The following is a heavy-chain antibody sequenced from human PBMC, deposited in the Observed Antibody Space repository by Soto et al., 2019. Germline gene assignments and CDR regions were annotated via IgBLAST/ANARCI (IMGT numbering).Heavy chain of an antibody. CDR1: GGAINTAEDN. J-gene: IGHJ4*02. V-gene: IGHV4-30-4*01. CDR2: ITYSGNT. D-gene: IGHD2-8*02. CDR3: ARDRPHLHEPTGRIDS. Sequence: QVQLQESGPGLVKPSQTLSLTCTVSGGAINTAEDNWTWISQPPGKGMEYIGYITYSGNTFYKSSLKSRINMAVDTSKNQFSLRLTSVTAADTSVYYCARDRPHLHEPTGRIDSWGQGMLVTVSS.